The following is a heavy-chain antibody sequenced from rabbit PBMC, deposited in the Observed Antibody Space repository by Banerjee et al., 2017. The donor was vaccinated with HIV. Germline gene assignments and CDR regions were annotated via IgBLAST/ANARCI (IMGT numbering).Heavy chain of an antibody. CDR1: GLSFSSSYW. CDR3: ARRNSGGAGFAL. D-gene: IGHD1-1*01. V-gene: IGHV1S40*01. CDR2: IHAGSSGST. J-gene: IGHJ4*01. Sequence: QSLEESGGDLVKPGASLTLTCTASGLSFSSSYWIWWVRRAPGKGLEWIACIHAGSSGSTYYASWAKGRFTIPQTSSTTVTLQMASLAAADTATYFCARRNSGGAGFALWGQGTLVTV.